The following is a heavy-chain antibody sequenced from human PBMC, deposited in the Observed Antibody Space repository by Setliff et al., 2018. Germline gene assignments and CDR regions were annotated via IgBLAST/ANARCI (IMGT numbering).Heavy chain of an antibody. J-gene: IGHJ4*02. CDR2: MNPNSGNT. CDR1: GYTFTNYD. Sequence: ASVKVSCKTSGYTFTNYDINWVRQATGQGLEWMGWMNPNSGNTGYAQNFQGRVSMTRNTSISTAYMELNSLTSEDTAVYYCARDDDYGDYETADYWGQGTLVTVSS. CDR3: ARDDDYGDYETADY. D-gene: IGHD4-17*01. V-gene: IGHV1-8*02.